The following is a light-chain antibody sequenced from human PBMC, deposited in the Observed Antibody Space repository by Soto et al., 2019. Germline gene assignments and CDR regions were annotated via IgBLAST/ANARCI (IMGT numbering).Light chain of an antibody. CDR1: SSDVGGYNY. Sequence: QSALTQPASVSGSPGQSITISCTGTSSDVGGYNYVSWYQQHPGKAPKLMIYEVSNRPSGVSNRFSGSKSGNTASLTISGLQAEDEADYYCSSYTSSSTLSVFRTGTKLTVL. CDR2: EVS. V-gene: IGLV2-14*01. J-gene: IGLJ1*01. CDR3: SSYTSSSTLSV.